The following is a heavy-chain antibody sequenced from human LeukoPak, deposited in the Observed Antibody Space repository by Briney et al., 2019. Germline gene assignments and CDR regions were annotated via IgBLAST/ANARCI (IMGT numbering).Heavy chain of an antibody. CDR3: ARERSSWYYLDY. CDR1: GDSVSSNIAT. J-gene: IGHJ4*02. V-gene: IGHV6-1*01. CDR2: TYYRSQRYY. D-gene: IGHD6-13*01. Sequence: SQTLSLTCVISGDSVSSNIATWNWIRQSPSRGLEWLGRTYYRSQRYYDYAVSVRSRITINPDTSKNQFSLQLSSVTPEDTAVYFCARERSSWYYLDYWGQGMLVTVSS.